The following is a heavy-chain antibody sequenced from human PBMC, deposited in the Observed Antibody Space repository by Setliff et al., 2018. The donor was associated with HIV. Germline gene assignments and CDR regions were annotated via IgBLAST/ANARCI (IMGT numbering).Heavy chain of an antibody. CDR1: GGSISTYY. V-gene: IGHV4-59*08. J-gene: IGHJ3*02. Sequence: ASETLSLTCTVSGGSISTYYWSWIRQPPGKGLEWIGSIYFTGSSDNNPSLKSRVTISVDTSKNQFSLRLSSVTAADTAVYYCARHSDFWSEDAFDIWGQGTMVTVSS. CDR3: ARHSDFWSEDAFDI. D-gene: IGHD3-3*01. CDR2: IYFTGSS.